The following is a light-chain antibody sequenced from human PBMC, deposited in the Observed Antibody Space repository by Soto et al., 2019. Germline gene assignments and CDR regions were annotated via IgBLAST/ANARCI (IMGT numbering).Light chain of an antibody. CDR2: DAS. CDR1: QSVSSY. J-gene: IGKJ2*01. Sequence: EIVLPQSPATLSLSPGERANLSCRASQSVSSYLAWYQQKPGQAPRLLIYDASNRATGIPARFSGSGSGTDFTLTISSLEPEYFAVYYCQRRSNWPPMYTFGQGTKLEIK. V-gene: IGKV3-11*01. CDR3: QRRSNWPPMYT.